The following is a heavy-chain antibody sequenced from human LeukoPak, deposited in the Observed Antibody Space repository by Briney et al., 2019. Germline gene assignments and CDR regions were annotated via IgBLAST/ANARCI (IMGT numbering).Heavy chain of an antibody. CDR2: IYYSGST. CDR1: GGSISSSSYY. J-gene: IGHJ6*03. CDR3: ALSKDYDSSGYYPYYYYYYMDV. D-gene: IGHD3-22*01. V-gene: IGHV4-39*01. Sequence: PSDTLSLTCTVSGGSISSSSYYWGWIRQPPGKGLEWIRSIYYSGSTYYNPSLKSRVTISVDTSKNQFSLKLSSVTAADTAVYYCALSKDYDSSGYYPYYYYYYMDVWGKGTTVTISS.